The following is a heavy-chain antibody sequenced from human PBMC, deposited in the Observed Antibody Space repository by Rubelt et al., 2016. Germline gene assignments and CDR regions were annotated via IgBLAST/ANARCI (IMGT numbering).Heavy chain of an antibody. CDR2: MNPNRGNT. CDR3: ARDPLPVRGVIMTPTH. Sequence: QVQLVQSGAEVKKPGASVKVSCKASGYTFTSYDINWVRQATGQGLAWMGWMNPNRGNTGYAQKFQGRVTLTRDTSISTAYMELRSLRSDDAAVYYCARDPLPVRGVIMTPTHWGQGTLVTVSS. V-gene: IGHV1-8*01. CDR1: GYTFTSYD. D-gene: IGHD3-10*01. J-gene: IGHJ4*02.